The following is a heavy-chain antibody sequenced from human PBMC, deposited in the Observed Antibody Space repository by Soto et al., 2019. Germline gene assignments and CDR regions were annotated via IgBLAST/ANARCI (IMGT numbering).Heavy chain of an antibody. CDR3: AWGGYCSGGSCRGHNFDY. CDR2: INAGNGNT. J-gene: IGHJ4*02. CDR1: GYTFTSYA. D-gene: IGHD2-15*01. V-gene: IGHV1-3*01. Sequence: QVQLVQSGAEVKKPGASVKVSCKASGYTFTSYAMHWVRQAPGQRLEWMGWINAGNGNTKYSQKFQGRVTITRDTSASTAYMELSSLRSEDTAVYYCAWGGYCSGGSCRGHNFDYWGQGTLVTVSS.